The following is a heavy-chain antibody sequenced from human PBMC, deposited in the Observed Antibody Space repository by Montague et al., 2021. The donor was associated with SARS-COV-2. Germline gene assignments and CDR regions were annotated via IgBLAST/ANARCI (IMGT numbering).Heavy chain of an antibody. J-gene: IGHJ3*01. D-gene: IGHD3-3*02. CDR2: TYYRSWWRS. Sequence: CAISGDSVSSTSASWNWIRQSPSRGLEWLGRTYYRSWWRSQYPGSLESRITISGDTSKNQFSLQLNSVTPEDMAVYYCASAFYGDHWAFDVWGQGTMDTVSS. CDR3: ASAFYGDHWAFDV. V-gene: IGHV6-1*01. CDR1: GDSVSSTSAS.